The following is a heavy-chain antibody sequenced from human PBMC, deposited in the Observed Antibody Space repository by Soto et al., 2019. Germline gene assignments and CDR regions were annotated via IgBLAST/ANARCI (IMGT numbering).Heavy chain of an antibody. V-gene: IGHV3-30-3*01. CDR1: GFTFSSYS. D-gene: IGHD5-18*01. CDR2: ISCDGSNK. Sequence: PGGSLRRCCAASGFTFSSYSMHWLRQAPGKGLEWVAAISCDGSNKGSADSVRGRFSISRDNSDNTVYLQMTSLSPEDSAVYFCARDRIQMWYCVGAFDAWGQGTMVTVSS. J-gene: IGHJ3*01. CDR3: ARDRIQMWYCVGAFDA.